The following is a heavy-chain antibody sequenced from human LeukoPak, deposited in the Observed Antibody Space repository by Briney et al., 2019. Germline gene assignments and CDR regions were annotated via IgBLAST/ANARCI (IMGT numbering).Heavy chain of an antibody. D-gene: IGHD6-13*01. CDR3: ARVDIAAGVNWFDP. J-gene: IGHJ5*02. V-gene: IGHV4-34*01. CDR1: GGSFSGYY. CDR2: INHSGST. Sequence: SETLSLTCAVYGGSFSGYYWSWIRQPPGKGLEWIGEINHSGSTNYNPSLKSRVTISVDTSKNQFSLKLGSVTAADTAVYHCARVDIAAGVNWFDPWGQGTLVTVSS.